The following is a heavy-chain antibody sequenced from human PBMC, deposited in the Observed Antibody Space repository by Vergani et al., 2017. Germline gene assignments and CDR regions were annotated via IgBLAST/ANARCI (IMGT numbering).Heavy chain of an antibody. CDR3: ANSEDQGRDFYFDY. J-gene: IGHJ4*02. Sequence: VQLVESGGGVVQPGRSLRLSCAASGFTFSSYGMHWVRQAPGKGLEWVSAISGSGGSTYYADSVKGRFTISRDNSKNTLYLQMNSLRAEDTAVYYCANSEDQGRDFYFDYWGQGTLVTVSS. CDR1: GFTFSSYG. D-gene: IGHD3-3*01. V-gene: IGHV3-23*04. CDR2: ISGSGGST.